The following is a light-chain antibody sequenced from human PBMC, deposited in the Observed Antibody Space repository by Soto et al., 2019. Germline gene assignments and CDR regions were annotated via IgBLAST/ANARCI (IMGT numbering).Light chain of an antibody. J-gene: IGKJ1*01. CDR3: QQYQTYPWT. Sequence: DIQMTQSLSTLSASVVYRVTITCRASQTISSWLAWYQQKPGKAPKLLIFDASSLESGVPSRFSGGGSGTEFTLTISSLQPDDFATYYCQQYQTYPWTFGQGTKVDI. CDR2: DAS. V-gene: IGKV1-5*01. CDR1: QTISSW.